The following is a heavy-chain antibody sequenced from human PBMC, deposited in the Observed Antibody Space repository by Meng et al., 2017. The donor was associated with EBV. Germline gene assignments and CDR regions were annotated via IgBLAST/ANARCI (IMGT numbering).Heavy chain of an antibody. Sequence: KREDAGEGLAKPGEALRLSCAASGFTLRSHNMNWVRLAPGKGLEWVSSISSNSIDIYYADLVKGRFTISRDNAKNSLFLQMNSLRAEDTAVYYCARDRTSNRFDYWGQGTLVTVSS. CDR2: ISSNSIDI. V-gene: IGHV3-21*01. CDR1: GFTLRSHN. J-gene: IGHJ4*02. D-gene: IGHD2-8*01. CDR3: ARDRTSNRFDY.